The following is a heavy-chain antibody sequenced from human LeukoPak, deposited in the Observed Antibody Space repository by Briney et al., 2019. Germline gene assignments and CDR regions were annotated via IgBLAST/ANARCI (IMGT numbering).Heavy chain of an antibody. J-gene: IGHJ4*02. D-gene: IGHD6-19*01. Sequence: GGSLRLSCAGSGFSFSTYWMIWVCQAPGKGLEWVATIKQDGSEKTYVDSVKGRFTISRDNAKNSLYLQMNSLRAEDTAVYYCAGGSGWIFDSWGQGTLVTVSS. CDR3: AGGSGWIFDS. CDR2: IKQDGSEK. CDR1: GFSFSTYW. V-gene: IGHV3-7*02.